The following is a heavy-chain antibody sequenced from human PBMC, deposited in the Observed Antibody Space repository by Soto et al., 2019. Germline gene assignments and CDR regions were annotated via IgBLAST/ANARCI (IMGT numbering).Heavy chain of an antibody. CDR1: GFTFDDYA. CDR3: AKDMTAGWYDWFDP. J-gene: IGHJ5*02. CDR2: ISWNGGTI. D-gene: IGHD6-13*01. V-gene: IGHV3-9*01. Sequence: GGSLRLSCAASGFTFDDYAMHWVRQAPGKGLEWVSGISWNGGTIDYADSVKGRFTISRDNAKNSLYLQMNSLRPEDTALYYCAKDMTAGWYDWFDPWGQGTLVTVSS.